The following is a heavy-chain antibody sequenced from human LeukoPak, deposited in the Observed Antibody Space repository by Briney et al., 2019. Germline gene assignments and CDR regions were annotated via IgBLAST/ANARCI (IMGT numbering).Heavy chain of an antibody. Sequence: GGSLRLSCAASGFTVSSNHMSWVRQAPGKGLEWVSVIYSGGSTDYADSVKGRFTISRDNAKNSVYLQLNSLRAEDTAMYYCARDLGGPDYWGQGTLVTVSS. CDR3: ARDLGGPDY. CDR1: GFTVSSNH. J-gene: IGHJ4*02. D-gene: IGHD3-16*01. V-gene: IGHV3-53*01. CDR2: IYSGGST.